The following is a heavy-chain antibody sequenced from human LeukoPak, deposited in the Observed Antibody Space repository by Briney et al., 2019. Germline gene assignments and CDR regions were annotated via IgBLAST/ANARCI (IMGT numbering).Heavy chain of an antibody. J-gene: IGHJ6*03. CDR2: ISGSSSYI. CDR1: GFTFSSYS. Sequence: GGSLRLSCAASGFTFSSYSMNWVRQAPGKGLEWVSSISGSSSYIYYADSVKGRFTISRDNAKNSLYLQMNSLRAEDTAVYYCARELRGGVATGYYYYYYYMDVWGKGTTVTISS. CDR3: ARELRGGVATGYYYYYYYMDV. D-gene: IGHD5-12*01. V-gene: IGHV3-21*01.